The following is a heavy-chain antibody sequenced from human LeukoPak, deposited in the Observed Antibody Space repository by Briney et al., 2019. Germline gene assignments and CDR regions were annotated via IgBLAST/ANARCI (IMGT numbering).Heavy chain of an antibody. D-gene: IGHD2-2*01. J-gene: IGHJ4*02. CDR1: GFTLSSYD. Sequence: PGGSLRLSCAASGFTLSSYDMHWVRQATGKGREWVSAIGTAGDSYEHSSLKGRFTTSKRNAKNYLILQMNSLKAGDTDGYYFARGYLFDYWGQAPLATVSS. V-gene: IGHV3-13*01. CDR2: IGTAGDS. CDR3: ARGYLFDY.